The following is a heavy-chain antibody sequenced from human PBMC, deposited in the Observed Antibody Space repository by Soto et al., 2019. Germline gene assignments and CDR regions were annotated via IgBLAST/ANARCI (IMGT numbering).Heavy chain of an antibody. CDR1: GGSISSSSYY. J-gene: IGHJ4*02. CDR3: ARLRTFDYGDYWSDY. Sequence: QLQLQESGPGLVKPSETLSLTCTVSGGSISSSSYYWGWIRQPPGKGLEWIGSIYYSGSTYYNPSLKSRVTISVDTSKTQFSLKLSSVTAADTAVYYCARLRTFDYGDYWSDYWGQGTLVTVSS. D-gene: IGHD4-17*01. CDR2: IYYSGST. V-gene: IGHV4-39*01.